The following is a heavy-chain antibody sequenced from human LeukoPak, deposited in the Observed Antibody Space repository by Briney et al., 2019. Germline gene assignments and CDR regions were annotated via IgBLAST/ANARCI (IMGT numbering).Heavy chain of an antibody. J-gene: IGHJ4*02. CDR2: IYSIGST. Sequence: SETLSLTCTVSGGSLSNYYWSWIRQPPGKGLEWIGYIYSIGSTKYNPSLQSRVTISVDTSKNQFSLRLNSVTAADTAVYYCARYDISGYYYFDYWGQGTLVTVSS. D-gene: IGHD3-22*01. CDR3: ARYDISGYYYFDY. V-gene: IGHV4-59*01. CDR1: GGSLSNYY.